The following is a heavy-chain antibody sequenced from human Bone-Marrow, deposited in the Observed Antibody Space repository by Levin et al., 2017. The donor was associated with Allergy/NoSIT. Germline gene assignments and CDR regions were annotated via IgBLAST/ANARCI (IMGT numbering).Heavy chain of an antibody. J-gene: IGHJ3*02. V-gene: IGHV1-69*06. CDR3: AREDNGSYASFDI. D-gene: IGHD1-26*01. CDR1: GGTFSSYA. Sequence: AASVKVSCKASGGTFSSYAISWVRQAPGQGLEWMGGIIPIFGTANYAQKFQGRVTITADKSTSTAYMELSSLRSEDTAVYYCAREDNGSYASFDIWGQGTMVTVSS. CDR2: IIPIFGTA.